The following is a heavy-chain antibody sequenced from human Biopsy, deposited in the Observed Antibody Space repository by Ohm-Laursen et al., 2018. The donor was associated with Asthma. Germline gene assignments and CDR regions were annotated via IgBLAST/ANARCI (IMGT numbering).Heavy chain of an antibody. Sequence: SLRLSCAASGFTFSSYGMHWVRQAPGKGLEWVAVISYDGSNKYYADSVKGRFTISRDNSKNTLYPQMNSLRAEDTAVYYCAKGSTYGMDVWGQGTTVTVSS. CDR3: AKGSTYGMDV. CDR1: GFTFSSYG. J-gene: IGHJ6*02. V-gene: IGHV3-30*18. CDR2: ISYDGSNK.